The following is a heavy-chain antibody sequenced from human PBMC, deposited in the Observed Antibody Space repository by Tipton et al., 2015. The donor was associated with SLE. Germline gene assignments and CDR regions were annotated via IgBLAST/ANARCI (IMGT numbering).Heavy chain of an antibody. D-gene: IGHD2-2*01. Sequence: TPSLTCTVSGGSISSSSYYWGWIRQPPGKGLEWIGSIYYSGNTYYNPSLKSRVTISVDTSKNQFSLKLSSVTAADTAVYYCARRLVAAANDWYFGLWGRGTLVTVSS. V-gene: IGHV4-39*07. CDR2: IYYSGNT. CDR1: GGSISSSSYY. CDR3: ARRLVAAANDWYFGL. J-gene: IGHJ2*01.